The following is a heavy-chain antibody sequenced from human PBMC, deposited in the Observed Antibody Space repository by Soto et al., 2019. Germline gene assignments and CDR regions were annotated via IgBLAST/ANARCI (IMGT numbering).Heavy chain of an antibody. D-gene: IGHD1-1*01. Sequence: QVQLVQSGAEVRKPGASVKVSCKASGYTFSDYYIHWVRQAPGQGLEWMGWINPNSGGTKYAPKFQGGVTMPRDTSITTPSMKLSRLRSGDTAVYYCAREPATAKPEGVDFWGQGTLVTVSS. CDR1: GYTFSDYY. J-gene: IGHJ4*02. CDR2: INPNSGGT. CDR3: AREPATAKPEGVDF. V-gene: IGHV1-2*02.